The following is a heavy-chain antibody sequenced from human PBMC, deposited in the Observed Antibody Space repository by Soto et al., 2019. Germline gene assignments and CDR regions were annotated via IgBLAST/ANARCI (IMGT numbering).Heavy chain of an antibody. D-gene: IGHD2-2*03. V-gene: IGHV5-51*01. CDR1: GYSFASYW. CDR3: ARTRSLKLGFYYAGMDV. J-gene: IGHJ6*02. CDR2: IYPGDSDT. Sequence: PGESLKISCQGSGYSFASYWIGWVRQMPGKDLEWMGIIYPGDSDTRYSPSFQGQVTISADKSLRTAYLQWTSLKASDTALYYCARTRSLKLGFYYAGMDVWGQGTTVTVSS.